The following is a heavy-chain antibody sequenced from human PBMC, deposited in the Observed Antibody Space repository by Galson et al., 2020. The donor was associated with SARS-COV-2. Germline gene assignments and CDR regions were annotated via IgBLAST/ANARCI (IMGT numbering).Heavy chain of an antibody. CDR2: IWDEGSNK. CDR3: AREGAVGAATALYY. CDR1: GCTFRSYD. J-gene: IGHJ4*02. V-gene: IGHV3-33*01. D-gene: IGHD1-26*01. Sequence: GESLRLSCAASGCTFRSYDMHWVRQAPGKGLEWVAEIWDEGSNKYYADSEKGRFTISRDTYKNTLYLQMNSLRAEDTAVYFCAREGAVGAATALYYWGQGPLVTVSS.